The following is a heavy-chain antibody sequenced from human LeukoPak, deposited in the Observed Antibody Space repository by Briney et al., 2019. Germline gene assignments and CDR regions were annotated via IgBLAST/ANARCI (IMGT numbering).Heavy chain of an antibody. D-gene: IGHD3-3*01. J-gene: IGHJ4*02. CDR3: ARSSDFWSGYWYYFDH. CDR2: ISSSSIYI. Sequence: PGGSLRLSCAASEFTFSSYSMNWVRQAPGKGLEWVSSISSSSIYIYYADSVKGRFTISRDNAKNSLYLQMNSLRAEDTAVYYCARSSDFWSGYWYYFDHWGRGTLVSVSS. V-gene: IGHV3-21*01. CDR1: EFTFSSYS.